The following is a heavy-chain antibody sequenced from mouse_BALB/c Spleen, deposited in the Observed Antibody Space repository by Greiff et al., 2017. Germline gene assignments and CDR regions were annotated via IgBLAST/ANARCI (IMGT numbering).Heavy chain of an antibody. Sequence: VQLQQSGPGLVAPSQSLSITCTVSGFSLTSYDISWIRQPPGKGLEWLGVIWTGGGTNYNSAFMSRLSISKDNSKSQVFLKMNSLQTDDTAIYYCVRAWDAYWGQGTLVTVSA. CDR2: IWTGGGT. D-gene: IGHD4-1*01. CDR1: GFSLTSYD. CDR3: VRAWDAY. J-gene: IGHJ3*01. V-gene: IGHV2-9-2*01.